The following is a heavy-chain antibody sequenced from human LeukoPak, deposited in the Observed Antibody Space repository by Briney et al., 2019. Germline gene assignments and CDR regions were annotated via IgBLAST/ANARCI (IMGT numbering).Heavy chain of an antibody. CDR2: IYYTRST. J-gene: IGHJ5*02. D-gene: IGHD3-10*01. CDR1: GGSISSYY. CDR3: ARHYYGSGINWFDP. Sequence: SETLSLTCTVSGGSISSYYWSWIRQPPGKGLEWIGYIYYTRSTHYNPSLKSRVTISVDTSKNQFSLKLSSVTAADTAVYYCARHYYGSGINWFDPWGQGTLVTVSS. V-gene: IGHV4-59*01.